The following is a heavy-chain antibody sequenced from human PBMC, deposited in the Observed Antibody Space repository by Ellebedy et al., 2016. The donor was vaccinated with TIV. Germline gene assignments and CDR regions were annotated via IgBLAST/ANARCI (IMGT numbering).Heavy chain of an antibody. CDR2: ISGSGGST. J-gene: IGHJ4*02. V-gene: IGHV3-23*01. CDR3: AREGYDYVWGSYRFLGHDY. D-gene: IGHD3-16*02. CDR1: GFTFSSYA. Sequence: GESLKISXAASGFTFSSYALSWVRQAPGKGLEWVSSISGSGGSTYYADSVKGRFTISRDNSKNTLYLQMNSLRAEDTAVYYCAREGYDYVWGSYRFLGHDYWGQGTLVTVSS.